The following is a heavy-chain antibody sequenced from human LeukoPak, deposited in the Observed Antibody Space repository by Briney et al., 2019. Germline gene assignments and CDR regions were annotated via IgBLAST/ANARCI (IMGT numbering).Heavy chain of an antibody. CDR1: GYTFTGYY. CDR2: ISPNSGGT. J-gene: IGHJ4*02. CDR3: ATDIAVAGRFDY. D-gene: IGHD6-19*01. V-gene: IGHV1-2*02. Sequence: ASVKVSCKASGYTFTGYYMHWVRQAPGQGLEWMGWISPNSGGTNYAQKFQGRVTMTRDTSISTAYMELSRLRSDDTAVYYCATDIAVAGRFDYWGQGTLVTVSS.